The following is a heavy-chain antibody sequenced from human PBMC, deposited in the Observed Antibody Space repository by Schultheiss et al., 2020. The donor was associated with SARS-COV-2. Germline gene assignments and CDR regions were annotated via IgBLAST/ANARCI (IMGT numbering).Heavy chain of an antibody. Sequence: GESLKISCAASGFAFSSYVLHWVRRAPGKGPEWVAVIWYDGSNKYYADSVKGRFTISRDNSKNTLYLQMNSLRAEDTAVYYCASIPRVYGLDAFDIWGQGTMVTVSS. CDR2: IWYDGSNK. J-gene: IGHJ3*02. CDR1: GFAFSSYV. V-gene: IGHV3-33*08. D-gene: IGHD4-17*01. CDR3: ASIPRVYGLDAFDI.